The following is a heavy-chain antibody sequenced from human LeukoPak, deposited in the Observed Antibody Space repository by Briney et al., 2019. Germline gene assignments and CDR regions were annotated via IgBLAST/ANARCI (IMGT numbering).Heavy chain of an antibody. Sequence: QPGGSLRLSCAASGFSLSTSWMLWVRQTPGKGLVWLSRISPDGSSTSYADSVKGRFTISRDNSKNSLYLQMNSLRTEDTALYYCARGSLWFGESYFDYWGQGTLVTVSS. CDR3: ARGSLWFGESYFDY. CDR1: GFSLSTSW. J-gene: IGHJ4*02. V-gene: IGHV3-74*01. D-gene: IGHD3-10*01. CDR2: ISPDGSST.